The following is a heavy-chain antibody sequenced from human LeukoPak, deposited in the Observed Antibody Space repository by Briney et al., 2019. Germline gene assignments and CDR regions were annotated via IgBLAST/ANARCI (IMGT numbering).Heavy chain of an antibody. V-gene: IGHV3-23*01. CDR1: GFTFSSHG. D-gene: IGHD6-19*01. Sequence: PGGSLRLSCAASGFTFSSHGMSWVRQAPGKGLEWVSGISPSGGITYYTDSVKGRFTISRDNSKNTVSLQMNSLRAEDTAVYYCARVENSSGWEFDYWGQGTLVTVSS. CDR2: ISPSGGIT. CDR3: ARVENSSGWEFDY. J-gene: IGHJ4*02.